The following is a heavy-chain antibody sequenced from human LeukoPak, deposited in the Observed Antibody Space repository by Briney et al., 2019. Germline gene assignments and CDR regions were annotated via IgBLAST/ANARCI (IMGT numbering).Heavy chain of an antibody. Sequence: GGSLRLSCAASGSTFSSYAMSWVRQAPGKGLEWVSAISGSGGSTYYADSVKGRFTISRDNSKNTLYLQMNSLRAEDTAVYYCAKDLGDFWSGYYSGFFDYWGQGTLVTVSS. D-gene: IGHD3-3*01. CDR1: GSTFSSYA. CDR3: AKDLGDFWSGYYSGFFDY. V-gene: IGHV3-23*01. CDR2: ISGSGGST. J-gene: IGHJ4*02.